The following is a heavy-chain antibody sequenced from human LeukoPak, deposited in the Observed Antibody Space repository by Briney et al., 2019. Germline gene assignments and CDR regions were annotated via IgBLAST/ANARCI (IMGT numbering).Heavy chain of an antibody. J-gene: IGHJ4*02. Sequence: GGTLRLSCSASGFTFSSYAMSWVRQAPGKGLQWVSAFSGSGGSTYYADSVKGRFTISRDNSRNTLYLQMNSLRAEDTAVYYCARSGLSRFGFWGQGTLVTVSS. CDR2: FSGSGGST. CDR3: ARSGLSRFGF. V-gene: IGHV3-23*01. D-gene: IGHD2/OR15-2a*01. CDR1: GFTFSSYA.